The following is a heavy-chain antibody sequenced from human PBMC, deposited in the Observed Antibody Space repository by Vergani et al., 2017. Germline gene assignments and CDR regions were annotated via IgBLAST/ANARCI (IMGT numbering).Heavy chain of an antibody. Sequence: EVQLVESGGGLVKPGGSLRLSCAASGFTFSNAWMSWVRQAPGKGLEWVGRIKSKTDGGTTDYAAPVKGRFTISRDDSKNTLYLQMNSLKTEDTAVYYCTTDEGTGTTWGAYYYYGRDVWGQGTTVTVSS. CDR1: GFTFSNAW. CDR2: IKSKTDGGTT. J-gene: IGHJ6*02. CDR3: TTDEGTGTTWGAYYYYGRDV. D-gene: IGHD4-17*01. V-gene: IGHV3-15*01.